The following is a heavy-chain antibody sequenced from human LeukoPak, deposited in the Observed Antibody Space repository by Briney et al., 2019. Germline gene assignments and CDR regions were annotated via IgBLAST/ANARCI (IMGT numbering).Heavy chain of an antibody. V-gene: IGHV4-30-4*01. CDR3: ARDCSGGSCYGAFDI. CDR2: IYDSGST. J-gene: IGHJ3*02. CDR1: GASIRSGDYY. Sequence: SQTLSLTCTVSGASIRSGDYYWSWIRQPPGEGLEWIGYIYDSGSTYYNPSLKSRITISVDTSENRFSLKLSSVTATDTAVYYCARDCSGGSCYGAFDIWGQGTMVTVSS. D-gene: IGHD2-15*01.